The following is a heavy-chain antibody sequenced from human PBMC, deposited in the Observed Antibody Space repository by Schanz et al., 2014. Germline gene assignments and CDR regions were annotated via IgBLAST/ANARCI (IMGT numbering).Heavy chain of an antibody. Sequence: EQVLESGGGFVQPGGSLRLSCATSGFTFTTFAMTWVRQAPGKGLEWVSGISDRGDGTNYGDSVRGRFIISRDNSRNTVYLQMNNVGVDDTATYYCVKTDAGWRFDYWGQGTLVIVSS. CDR1: GFTFTTFA. D-gene: IGHD6-19*01. CDR3: VKTDAGWRFDY. J-gene: IGHJ4*02. V-gene: IGHV3-23*01. CDR2: ISDRGDGT.